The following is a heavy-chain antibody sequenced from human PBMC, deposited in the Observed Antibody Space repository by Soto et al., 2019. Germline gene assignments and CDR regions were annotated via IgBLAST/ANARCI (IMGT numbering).Heavy chain of an antibody. J-gene: IGHJ3*02. Sequence: TPLLTGALSGVAISSSDWWSCVRKPPGKGLGWIGEIYHSGSTNYNPSLKSRVTISVDKSKNQFSLKLSSVTAADTAVYYCARVCIAVATGGGDAFDIWGQGPMVT. CDR1: GVAISSSDW. CDR2: IYHSGST. CDR3: ARVCIAVATGGGDAFDI. D-gene: IGHD6-19*01. V-gene: IGHV4-4*02.